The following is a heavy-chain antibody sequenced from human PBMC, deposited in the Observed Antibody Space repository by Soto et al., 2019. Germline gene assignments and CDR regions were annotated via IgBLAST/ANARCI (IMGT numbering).Heavy chain of an antibody. Sequence: QITLKESGPTLVKPTQTLTLTCTFSGFSLSTRGVGVGWIRQPPGKALEWLAVIYWDDDKRYSPSLQSRLTITKDTSKNQVVLTMTNMDPVVTATYYCARKNYGDYPTDYWGQGTLVTVSS. CDR2: IYWDDDK. D-gene: IGHD4-17*01. V-gene: IGHV2-5*02. J-gene: IGHJ4*02. CDR3: ARKNYGDYPTDY. CDR1: GFSLSTRGVG.